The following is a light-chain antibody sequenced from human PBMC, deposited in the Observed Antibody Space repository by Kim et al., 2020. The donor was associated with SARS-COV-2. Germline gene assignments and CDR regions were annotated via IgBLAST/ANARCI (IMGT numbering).Light chain of an antibody. CDR1: QRVSTWY. CDR3: QQYGNSPTT. V-gene: IGKV3-20*01. Sequence: SPGERATLSCRASQRVSTWYLAWYQQRLGQAPRLLIYGSSNRATGIPDRFGGSGSGTDFTLTISRLEPEDFAVYYCQQYGNSPTTFGQGTKVDIK. CDR2: GSS. J-gene: IGKJ1*01.